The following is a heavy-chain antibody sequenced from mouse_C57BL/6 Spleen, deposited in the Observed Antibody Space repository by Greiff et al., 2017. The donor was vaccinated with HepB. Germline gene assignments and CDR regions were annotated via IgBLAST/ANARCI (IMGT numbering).Heavy chain of an antibody. J-gene: IGHJ4*01. Sequence: EVQLQESGGGLVKPGGSLKLSCAASGFTFSDYGMHWVRQAPEKGLEWVAYISSGSSTIYYADTVKGRFTISRDNAKNTLFLQMTSLRSEDTAMYYCASDGYYVGFYAMDYWGQGTSVTVSS. CDR3: ASDGYYVGFYAMDY. CDR2: ISSGSSTI. V-gene: IGHV5-17*01. D-gene: IGHD2-3*01. CDR1: GFTFSDYG.